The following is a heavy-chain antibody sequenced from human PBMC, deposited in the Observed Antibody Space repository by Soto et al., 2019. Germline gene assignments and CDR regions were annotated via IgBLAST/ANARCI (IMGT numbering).Heavy chain of an antibody. V-gene: IGHV4-31*03. Sequence: QVHLQESGPGQVRPSQTLSLSCSVSGGSISRGAYFWTWIRQFPGKGLEWIAYISYTGATYYNPSLKSRVTILADTSKYQFSLKLNSVTSADTAVYYCARGGPVSVSPAWQLLGYFDYWGQGTLVTVSS. D-gene: IGHD2-15*01. CDR3: ARGGPVSVSPAWQLLGYFDY. CDR1: GGSISRGAYF. J-gene: IGHJ4*02. CDR2: ISYTGAT.